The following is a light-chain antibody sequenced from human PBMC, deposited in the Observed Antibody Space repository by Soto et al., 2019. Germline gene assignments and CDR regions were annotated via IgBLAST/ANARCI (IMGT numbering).Light chain of an antibody. Sequence: QSALTQPASVSGSPGQSSTISCTGTSSDVGGYNYVSWYQQHPGKAPKLMIYGVSYRPSGVSNRFSGSKSGNTASLTISGLQAEDEADYYCSSYTSSTPYVFGTGTKLTVL. V-gene: IGLV2-14*01. CDR2: GVS. CDR3: SSYTSSTPYV. J-gene: IGLJ1*01. CDR1: SSDVGGYNY.